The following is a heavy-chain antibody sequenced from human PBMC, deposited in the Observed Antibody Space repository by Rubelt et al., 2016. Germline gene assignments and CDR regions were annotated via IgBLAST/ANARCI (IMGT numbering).Heavy chain of an antibody. J-gene: IGHJ4*02. CDR1: GGSFSGYY. CDR2: INHSGST. D-gene: IGHD3-22*01. CDR3: ARGKEGLGVTMMDY. Sequence: QVQLQQWGAGLLKPSETLSLTCAVYGGSFSGYYWSWIRQPPGKGLEWIGGINHSGSTNYHPSLKSRVTISVDTSKNQFSLKLSSVTAADTAVYYCARGKEGLGVTMMDYWGQGTLVTVSS. V-gene: IGHV4-34*01.